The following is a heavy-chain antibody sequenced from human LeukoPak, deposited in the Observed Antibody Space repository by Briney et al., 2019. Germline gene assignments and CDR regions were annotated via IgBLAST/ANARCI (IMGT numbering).Heavy chain of an antibody. J-gene: IGHJ5*02. CDR1: GFTFSSYA. CDR3: AKDLDYYGSGSRP. Sequence: PGGSLRLSCAASGFTFSSYAMSWVRQAPGTGLEWVSGISASGGVTYYADSVKGRFTISRDNSKNTLYLQMNSLRAEDTAVYYCAKDLDYYGSGSRPWGQGTLVTVSS. D-gene: IGHD3-10*01. CDR2: ISASGGVT. V-gene: IGHV3-23*01.